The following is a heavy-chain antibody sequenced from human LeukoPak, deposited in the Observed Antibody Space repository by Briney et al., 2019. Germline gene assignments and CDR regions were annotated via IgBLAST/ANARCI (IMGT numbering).Heavy chain of an antibody. CDR3: ARLLDYDTSGHPDTFDI. CDR1: AGSISSNY. CDR2: IYYSGST. D-gene: IGHD3-22*01. J-gene: IGHJ3*02. V-gene: IGHV4-59*01. Sequence: SETLSLTCTVSAGSISSNYWSWIRQPPGKGLAWIGFIYYSGSTNYNPSLRSRVTISVDTSKNHFSLKLSSLTAADTAVYYCARLLDYDTSGHPDTFDIWGQGTMVTVSS.